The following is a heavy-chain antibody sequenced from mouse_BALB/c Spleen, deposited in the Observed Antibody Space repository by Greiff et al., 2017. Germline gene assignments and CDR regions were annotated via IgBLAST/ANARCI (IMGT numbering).Heavy chain of an antibody. CDR2: IYPSDSYT. CDR1: GYTFTSYW. J-gene: IGHJ2*01. V-gene: IGHV1-69*02. D-gene: IGHD1-1*01. Sequence: VQLQQPGAELVRPGASVKLSCKASGYTFTSYWINWVKQRPGQGLEWIGNIYPSDSYTNYNQKFKDKATLTVDKSSSTAYMQLSSPTSEDSAVYYCTRGGYGSSYPFDYWGQGTTLTVSS. CDR3: TRGGYGSSYPFDY.